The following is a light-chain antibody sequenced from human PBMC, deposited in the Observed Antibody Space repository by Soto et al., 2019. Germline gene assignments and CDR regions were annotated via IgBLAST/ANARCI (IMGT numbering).Light chain of an antibody. CDR3: QQRSNWPRT. V-gene: IGKV3-11*01. CDR2: DAS. J-gene: IGKJ1*01. Sequence: EIVLTQSPATLSLSPGERATLSCRASQTVNSYLAWYQQKPGQAPRLLIYDASNRATGIPARFSGSGSGTDFTLTISSLETEEFAVYYCQQRSNWPRTFGQGTKVEIK. CDR1: QTVNSY.